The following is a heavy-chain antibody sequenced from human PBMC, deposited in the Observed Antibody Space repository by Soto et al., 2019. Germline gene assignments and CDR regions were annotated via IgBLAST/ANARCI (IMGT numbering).Heavy chain of an antibody. Sequence: ASVKVSCKASGYTFTSYGISWVRQAPGQGLEWMGWISAYNGNTNYAQKLQGRVTMTTDTSTSTAYMELRSLRSDDTAVYYCARGRKLGYYYDSREFDIWGQGTMVTVSS. J-gene: IGHJ3*02. V-gene: IGHV1-18*01. CDR1: GYTFTSYG. CDR2: ISAYNGNT. D-gene: IGHD3-22*01. CDR3: ARGRKLGYYYDSREFDI.